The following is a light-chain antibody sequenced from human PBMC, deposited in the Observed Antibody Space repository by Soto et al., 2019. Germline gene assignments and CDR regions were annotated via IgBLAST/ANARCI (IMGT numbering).Light chain of an antibody. J-gene: IGKJ1*01. CDR2: VAS. V-gene: IGKV3-20*01. Sequence: EIVLTRSPGTLSLSPGERATLSCRASQSVSSSYLAWFQQKSGQAPRLLIYVASSRATGIPDRFSGSGSGTDFTLTISRLEPEDFAVYYCQQYGRYPVTFGRGTKVDIK. CDR3: QQYGRYPVT. CDR1: QSVSSSY.